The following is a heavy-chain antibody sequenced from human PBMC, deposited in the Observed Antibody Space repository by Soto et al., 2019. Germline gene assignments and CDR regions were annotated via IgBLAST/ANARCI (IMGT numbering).Heavy chain of an antibody. D-gene: IGHD3-10*01. V-gene: IGHV1-69*01. Sequence: QVQLVQSGAEVKKPGSSVKVSCKASGDIFGSYPFSWVRQAPGQGLEWMGGIVPLLGTADYAQKFQDRVTITADDSTSTVYMELSSLRSDDTAVYYCARDRGSQNWYFGVWGRGTLVSVSS. CDR3: ARDRGSQNWYFGV. J-gene: IGHJ2*01. CDR2: IVPLLGTA. CDR1: GDIFGSYP.